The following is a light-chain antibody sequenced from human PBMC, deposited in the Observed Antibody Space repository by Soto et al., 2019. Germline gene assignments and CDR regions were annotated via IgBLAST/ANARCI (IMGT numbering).Light chain of an antibody. CDR1: SSDVGGYNY. J-gene: IGLJ1*01. CDR2: DVS. Sequence: QSVLTQPASVSGSPGQSITISCTGTSSDVGGYNYVSWYQHHPGKAPKLMIYDVSNRPSGVSNRFSGSKSGNTASLTTSGLQAEDEADYYCSSYTSSSTLAVFGTGTKVTVL. V-gene: IGLV2-14*03. CDR3: SSYTSSSTLAV.